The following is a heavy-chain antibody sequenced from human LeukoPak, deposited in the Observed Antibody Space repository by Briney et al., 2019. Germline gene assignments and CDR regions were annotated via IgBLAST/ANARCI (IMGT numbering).Heavy chain of an antibody. CDR3: AKRAHSSSSGSAFDV. J-gene: IGHJ3*01. CDR2: ISYDGSNK. CDR1: GFTFSSYG. Sequence: GGSLRLSCAASGFTFSSYGMHWVRQAPGKGLEWVAAISYDGSNKFYADSVKGRFTISRDDSMNMLYLHMNSLRSEDTALYYCAKRAHSSSSGSAFDVWGQGTTVTVSS. D-gene: IGHD6-6*01. V-gene: IGHV3-30*18.